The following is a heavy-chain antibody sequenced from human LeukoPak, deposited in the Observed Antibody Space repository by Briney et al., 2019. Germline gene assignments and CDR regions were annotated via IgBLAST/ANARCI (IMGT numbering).Heavy chain of an antibody. D-gene: IGHD3-9*01. Sequence: GGSLRLSCAASGFTFSSYGMHWVRQAPGKGLEWVAVISYDGSNKYYADSVKGRFTISRDNSKNTLYLQMNSLRAEDTAFFFRAEDGIRYFVWLCLGDYWGQGTLVTVSS. CDR1: GFTFSSYG. J-gene: IGHJ4*02. CDR3: AEDGIRYFVWLCLGDY. CDR2: ISYDGSNK. V-gene: IGHV3-30*19.